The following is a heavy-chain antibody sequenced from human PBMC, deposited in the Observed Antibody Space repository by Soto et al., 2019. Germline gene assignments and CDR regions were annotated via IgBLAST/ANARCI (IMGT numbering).Heavy chain of an antibody. J-gene: IGHJ6*03. D-gene: IGHD2-15*01. V-gene: IGHV3-9*01. CDR3: ARSGLYCPTGRCFHYYYYMDV. CDR2: ITWNGVTM. CDR1: VFTFDDYA. Sequence: SGGGLGQPGGSLRLSCSVSVFTFDDYAFHWVRQAPGKGLEWVSGITWNGVTMGYADSVRGRFTISRDSAKSSLYLQMNSLRPEDTALYYCARSGLYCPTGRCFHYYYYMDVWGRGTTVTVSS.